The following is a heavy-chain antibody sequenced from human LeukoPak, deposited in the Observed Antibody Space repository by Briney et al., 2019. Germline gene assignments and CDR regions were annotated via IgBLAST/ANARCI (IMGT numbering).Heavy chain of an antibody. J-gene: IGHJ4*02. CDR1: GFTFSSYA. CDR3: ATLGLGRFFTGEGGY. CDR2: ISGSSTSI. Sequence: GGSLRLYCAASGFTFSSYAMSWVRQAPGKGLEWVSVISGSSTSISHADSVKGRFTISRDNSKNTLFLQMNSLRAEDTAVYYCATLGLGRFFTGEGGYWGQGTLVTVSS. D-gene: IGHD3-3*01. V-gene: IGHV3-23*01.